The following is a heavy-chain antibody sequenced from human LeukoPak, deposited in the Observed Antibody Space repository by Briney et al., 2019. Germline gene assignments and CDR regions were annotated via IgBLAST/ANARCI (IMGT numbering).Heavy chain of an antibody. Sequence: GGSLRLSCAASGFTFSSYGMHWVRQAPGKGLEWVAVIWYDGSNKYYADSVKGRFTISRDNSKNTLYLQMNSLRAEDTAVYYCAKDTTGTTYYYMDVWGKGTTVTVSS. V-gene: IGHV3-33*06. D-gene: IGHD1-7*01. CDR3: AKDTTGTTYYYMDV. CDR1: GFTFSSYG. CDR2: IWYDGSNK. J-gene: IGHJ6*03.